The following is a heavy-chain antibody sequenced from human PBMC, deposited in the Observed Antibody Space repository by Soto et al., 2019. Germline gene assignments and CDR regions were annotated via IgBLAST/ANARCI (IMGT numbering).Heavy chain of an antibody. CDR2: ITWNSGRI. J-gene: IGHJ4*02. CDR1: GFTFDDYA. V-gene: IGHV3-9*01. D-gene: IGHD1-20*01. Sequence: EVQLVESGGGLVQPGRSLRLSCAASGFTFDDYAMHWVRQAPGTGLEWVSGITWNSGRIAYADSVKGRFTISRDNAKNSLYLQMNSLRAEDTALYYCAKGPFNSGNYFDYWGQGTLVPVSS. CDR3: AKGPFNSGNYFDY.